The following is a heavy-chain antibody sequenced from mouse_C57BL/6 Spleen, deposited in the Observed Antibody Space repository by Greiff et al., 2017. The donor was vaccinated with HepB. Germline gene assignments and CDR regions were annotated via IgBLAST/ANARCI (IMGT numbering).Heavy chain of an antibody. CDR3: ARSLLITTVVEFDY. CDR1: GYAFSSYW. D-gene: IGHD1-1*01. Sequence: VQLQQSGAELVKPGASVKISCKASGYAFSSYWMNWVKQRPGKGLEWIGQIYPGDGDTNYNGKFKGKATLTADKSSSTAYMQLSSLTSEDSAVYFCARSLLITTVVEFDYWGQGTTLTVSS. CDR2: IYPGDGDT. V-gene: IGHV1-80*01. J-gene: IGHJ2*01.